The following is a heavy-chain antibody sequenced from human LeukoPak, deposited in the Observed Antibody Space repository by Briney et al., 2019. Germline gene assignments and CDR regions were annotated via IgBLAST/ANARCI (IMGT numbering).Heavy chain of an antibody. J-gene: IGHJ4*02. Sequence: GGSLRLSCAASGFTFSSYGMSWVRQAPGKGLEWVSAISGSGGSTYYADSVKGRFTISRDNSKNTLYLQMNSLRAEDTAVYYCAKDRYSGSYPKDYWGQGTLVTVSS. CDR2: ISGSGGST. V-gene: IGHV3-23*01. D-gene: IGHD1-26*01. CDR1: GFTFSSYG. CDR3: AKDRYSGSYPKDY.